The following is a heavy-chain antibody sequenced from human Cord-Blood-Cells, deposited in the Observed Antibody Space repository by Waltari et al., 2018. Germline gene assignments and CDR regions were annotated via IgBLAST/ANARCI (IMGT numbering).Heavy chain of an antibody. V-gene: IGHV1-3*01. CDR3: ARSLEVLYSSSSVGYNWFDP. Sequence: QVQLVQSGAEVKKPGPSVKVSCKASGYTFTSYAMHWVRQAPGQRLEWMGWINAGNGNTKYSQKFQGRVTITRDTSASTAYMELSSLRSEDTAVYYCARSLEVLYSSSSVGYNWFDPWGQGTLVTVSS. D-gene: IGHD6-6*01. J-gene: IGHJ5*02. CDR1: GYTFTSYA. CDR2: INAGNGNT.